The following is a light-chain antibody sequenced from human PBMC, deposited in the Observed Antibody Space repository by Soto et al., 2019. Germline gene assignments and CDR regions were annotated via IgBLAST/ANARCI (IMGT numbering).Light chain of an antibody. CDR1: QNVSSK. Sequence: EIVMTQSPATLSVSAGERATLSCRASQNVSSKLAWYQQKPGQAPRLLIYDASSRPTGIPARFSGSGSGTDFTLTISNLQPDDFATYYCQQYYSYPPTFGQGTRLEI. J-gene: IGKJ5*01. CDR3: QQYYSYPPT. V-gene: IGKV3D-15*01. CDR2: DAS.